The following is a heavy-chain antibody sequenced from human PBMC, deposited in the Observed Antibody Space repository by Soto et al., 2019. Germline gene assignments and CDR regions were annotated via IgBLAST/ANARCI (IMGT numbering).Heavy chain of an antibody. CDR2: IKEDGSDK. CDR1: GFTFEKYW. J-gene: IGHJ4*02. V-gene: IGHV3-7*01. CDR3: ARGRSTDY. Sequence: DVQLLESGGALVQPGESLRLSCAASGFTFEKYWMTWARQAPGKGLELVANIKEDGSDKTYVDSVKCRFTVSRDNTKDFPFLQMNTLRDEDTAVYYCARGRSTDYWGQGTLVIVSS.